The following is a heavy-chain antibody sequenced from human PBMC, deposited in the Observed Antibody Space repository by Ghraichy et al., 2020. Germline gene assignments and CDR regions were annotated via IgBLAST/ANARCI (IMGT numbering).Heavy chain of an antibody. CDR3: AKMEHCSSTSCPFDY. J-gene: IGHJ4*02. V-gene: IGHV3-23*01. CDR2: ISGSGGTT. Sequence: GGSLRLSCAASGFTFSSYAMSWVRQAPGKGLEWVSAISGSGGTTYYADSVKGRFTISRDNSKNTLYLQMNSLRAEDTAVYYCAKMEHCSSTSCPFDYWGQGTLVTVSS. D-gene: IGHD2-2*01. CDR1: GFTFSSYA.